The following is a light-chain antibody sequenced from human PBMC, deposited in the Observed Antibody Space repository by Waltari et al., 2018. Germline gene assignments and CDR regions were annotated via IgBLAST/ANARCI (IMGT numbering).Light chain of an antibody. J-gene: IGLJ3*02. CDR2: KAN. V-gene: IGLV8-61*01. Sequence: QTVVTQEPSLSVSPGGTVTPTCASSSGSLPTTSYATWYQQTPGQAPRTLVYKANTRSSGVPDRFSGSILGNTAALTITGAQADDESDYYCALYMGSGIWVFGGGTRLTVL. CDR3: ALYMGSGIWV. CDR1: SGSLPTTSY.